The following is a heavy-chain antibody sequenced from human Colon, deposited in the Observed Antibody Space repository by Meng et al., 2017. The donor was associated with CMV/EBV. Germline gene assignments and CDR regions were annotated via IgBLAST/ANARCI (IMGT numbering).Heavy chain of an antibody. CDR1: GYTFTDYF. V-gene: IGHV1-2*06. Sequence: SFKPSGYTFTDYFLHWVRQAPGQGPEWMGRINSKTGASNYAQKFQARVTVTRDTSISTAYMVLTSLTSDDTALYYCARDGEGTASYAYWGQGTLVTVSS. J-gene: IGHJ4*02. CDR2: INSKTGAS. CDR3: ARDGEGTASYAY. D-gene: IGHD2-2*01.